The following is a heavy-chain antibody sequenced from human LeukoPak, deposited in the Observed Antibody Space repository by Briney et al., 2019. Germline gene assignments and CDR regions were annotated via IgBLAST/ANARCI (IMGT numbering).Heavy chain of an antibody. CDR2: IYYSGST. CDR1: GGSISSYY. Sequence: PSETLSLTCTVSGGSISSYYWSWIRQPPGKGLEWIGYIYYSGSTNYNPSLKSRVTISVDTSKNQFSLKLSSVTAADTAVYYCAGDGAVGVVISWGQGTLVTVSS. V-gene: IGHV4-59*12. J-gene: IGHJ5*02. CDR3: AGDGAVGVVIS. D-gene: IGHD3-3*01.